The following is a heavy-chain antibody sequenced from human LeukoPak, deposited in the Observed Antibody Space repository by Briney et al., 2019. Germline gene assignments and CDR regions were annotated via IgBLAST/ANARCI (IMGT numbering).Heavy chain of an antibody. V-gene: IGHV3-23*01. CDR1: GFTFSSYA. Sequence: GGSLRLSCAASGFTFSSYAMSWVRQAPGKGLEWVSAISGSGGSTYYADSVKGRFTISRENSKNTLYLQMNSLRAEDTAVFYCASQAGYSYGPDRRELDYWGQGTLVTVSS. D-gene: IGHD5-18*01. CDR2: ISGSGGST. CDR3: ASQAGYSYGPDRRELDY. J-gene: IGHJ4*02.